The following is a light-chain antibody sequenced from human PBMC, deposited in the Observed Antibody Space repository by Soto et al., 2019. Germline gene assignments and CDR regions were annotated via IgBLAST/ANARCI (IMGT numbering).Light chain of an antibody. CDR3: QQYGSSQ. V-gene: IGKV3-20*01. J-gene: IGKJ4*01. Sequence: EIVLTQSPGTLSLSPGERATLSCRASQSVSSSYLAWYQQKPGQAPRLLIYGASSRATGIPDRFSGSGSGTDFTLTISRLEPEDFAVYYCQQYGSSQFGGGTKVDIK. CDR1: QSVSSSY. CDR2: GAS.